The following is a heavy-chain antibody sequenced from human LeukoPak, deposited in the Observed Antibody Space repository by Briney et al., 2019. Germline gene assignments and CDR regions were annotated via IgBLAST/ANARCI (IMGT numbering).Heavy chain of an antibody. Sequence: GASVTVSFKASGGTFISYAISWVRQAPGQGLEWMGGIIPIFGTANYAQKFQGRVTITADESTSTAYMELSSLRSEDTAVYYCASKVGLISRDAFDIWGQGTMVTVSS. V-gene: IGHV1-69*13. D-gene: IGHD1-26*01. J-gene: IGHJ3*02. CDR1: GGTFISYA. CDR2: IIPIFGTA. CDR3: ASKVGLISRDAFDI.